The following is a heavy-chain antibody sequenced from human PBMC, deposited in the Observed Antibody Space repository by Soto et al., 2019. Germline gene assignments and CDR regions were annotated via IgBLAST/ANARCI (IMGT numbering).Heavy chain of an antibody. V-gene: IGHV1-69*06. CDR2: IIPIFGTA. Sequence: QVQLVQSGAEVKKPGSSVKVSCKASGGTFSSYAISWVRQSPGQGLEWMGGIIPIFGTANYAQKFQGRVTITADKAASTAYMELSSVRSEDTAVYYCAREGVTMVRGVRSGNDYWGQGTLVTVSS. CDR1: GGTFSSYA. J-gene: IGHJ4*02. D-gene: IGHD3-10*01. CDR3: AREGVTMVRGVRSGNDY.